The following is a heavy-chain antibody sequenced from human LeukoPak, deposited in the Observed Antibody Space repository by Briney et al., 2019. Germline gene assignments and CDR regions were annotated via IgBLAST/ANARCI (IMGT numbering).Heavy chain of an antibody. D-gene: IGHD3-10*01. Sequence: GESLKISCAASGFTFSSYSMNWVRQAPGKGLEWVSYISSSSSTIYYADSVKGRFTISRDNAKNSLYLQMNSLRAEDTAVYYCARSNRGVRGADYYYYGMDVWGQGTTVTVSS. CDR1: GFTFSSYS. J-gene: IGHJ6*02. CDR3: ARSNRGVRGADYYYYGMDV. V-gene: IGHV3-48*01. CDR2: ISSSSSTI.